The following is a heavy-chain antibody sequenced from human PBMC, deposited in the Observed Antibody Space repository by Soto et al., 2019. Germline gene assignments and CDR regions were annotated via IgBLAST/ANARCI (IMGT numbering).Heavy chain of an antibody. CDR2: INHSGSI. D-gene: IGHD4-17*01. V-gene: IGHV4-34*01. J-gene: IGHJ4*02. CDR1: GGSVGGYY. Sequence: SETLSLTCAVYGGSVGGYYWIWVRQPPGKGLEWIGEINHSGSITYAPSLKSRVTMSVDTSKNQFSLRLNSVTAADTAVYYCARGEVTTGVFWGQGTQVTVSS. CDR3: ARGEVTTGVF.